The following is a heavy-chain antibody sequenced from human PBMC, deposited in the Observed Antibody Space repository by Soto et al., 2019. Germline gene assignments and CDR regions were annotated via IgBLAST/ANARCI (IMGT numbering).Heavy chain of an antibody. V-gene: IGHV3-11*01. CDR1: GFTFSDYY. CDR2: ISGGGGSTI. CDR3: ARQRGYYDSSGLDY. D-gene: IGHD3-22*01. Sequence: GGSLRLSCAASGFTFSDYYMTWIRQAPGKGLEWISYISGGGGSTIYYADSVKGRFTISRDNARNSLYLQMNSLRVEDTAVYYCARQRGYYDSSGLDYWGQGNLVSVSS. J-gene: IGHJ4*02.